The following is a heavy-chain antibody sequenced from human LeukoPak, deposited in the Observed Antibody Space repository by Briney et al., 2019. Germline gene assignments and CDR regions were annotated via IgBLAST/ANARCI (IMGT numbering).Heavy chain of an antibody. Sequence: GGSLRLACVVSGFTLDKEWMAWVRQAPGKGLEWVANIKEDGSERNYGDSVKGRFTISRDTAKNTLYLQMNSLRAEDTAVYYSARERDSRYDSLYYYDYMDVWGKGTTVIVS. CDR1: GFTLDKEW. CDR3: ARERDSRYDSLYYYDYMDV. CDR2: IKEDGSER. V-gene: IGHV3-7*01. J-gene: IGHJ6*03. D-gene: IGHD5-12*01.